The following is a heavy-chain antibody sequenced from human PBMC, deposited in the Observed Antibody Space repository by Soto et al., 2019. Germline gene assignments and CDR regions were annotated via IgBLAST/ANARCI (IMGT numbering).Heavy chain of an antibody. CDR3: AREYSSSSLDY. V-gene: IGHV1-2*04. D-gene: IGHD6-6*01. CDR1: GYTFTGYY. Sequence: QVQLVQSGAEVKKPGASVKVSCKASGYTFTGYYMHWVRQAPGQGLEWMGWINPNSGSTNYAQKFQGWVTMTRDTSISTAYMELSRLRSDDTAVYYCAREYSSSSLDYWGQGTLVTVSS. J-gene: IGHJ4*02. CDR2: INPNSGST.